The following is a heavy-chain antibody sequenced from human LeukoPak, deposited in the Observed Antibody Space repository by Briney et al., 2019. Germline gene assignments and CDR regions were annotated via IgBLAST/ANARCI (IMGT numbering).Heavy chain of an antibody. V-gene: IGHV1-2*02. J-gene: IGHJ3*02. CDR3: ARVLSALSYSGYDLGAFDI. CDR2: IDPESGDT. D-gene: IGHD5-12*01. CDR1: GYRFIGFY. Sequence: ASVKVSCKASGYRFIGFYIHWVREAPGQGLEWMGWIDPESGDTRYAEKFQGKVTMTRDTSTSTVYMELSSLRSEDTAVYYCARVLSALSYSGYDLGAFDIWGQGTMVTVSS.